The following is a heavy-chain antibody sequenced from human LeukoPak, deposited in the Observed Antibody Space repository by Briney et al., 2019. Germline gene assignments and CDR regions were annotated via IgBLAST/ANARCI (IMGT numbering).Heavy chain of an antibody. V-gene: IGHV4-4*07. D-gene: IGHD2-2*01. J-gene: IGHJ6*02. CDR1: GGSISSYY. CDR3: ARDGFYCSSTSCSFYYYYCMDV. Sequence: SETLSLTCTVSGGSISSYYWSWIRQPAGKGLEWIGRIYTSGSTNYNPSLKSRVTMSVDTSKNQFSLKLSSVTAADTAGYYCARDGFYCSSTSCSFYYYYCMDVWGQGTTVTVSS. CDR2: IYTSGST.